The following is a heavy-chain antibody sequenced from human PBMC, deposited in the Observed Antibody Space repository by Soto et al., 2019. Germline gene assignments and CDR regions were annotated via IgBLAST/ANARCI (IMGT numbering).Heavy chain of an antibody. D-gene: IGHD3-22*01. CDR3: ARDLNFGYDSSGYYSYYYGMDV. CDR1: GGTFSSYA. CDR2: IIPIFGTA. V-gene: IGHV1-69*06. Sequence: SVKVSCKASGGTFSSYAISWVRQAPGQGLEWMGGIIPIFGTANYAQKFQGRVTITADKSTSTAYMELSSLRSEDTAVYYCARDLNFGYDSSGYYSYYYGMDVWG. J-gene: IGHJ6*02.